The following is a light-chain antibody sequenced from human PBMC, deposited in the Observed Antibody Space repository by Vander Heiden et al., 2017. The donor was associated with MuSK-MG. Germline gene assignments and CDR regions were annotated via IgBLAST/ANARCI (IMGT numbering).Light chain of an antibody. CDR3: QQYGSSPPYT. CDR2: GAS. V-gene: IGKV3-20*01. Sequence: DIVLTQSPGTLSLSPGERATLSCRASQSVSSNYLAWYQQKPGQAPRLLFYGASSRATGIPDRFSGSGSGTDFTLTISRLEPEDFAVYYCQQYGSSPPYTFGQGTKLEIK. J-gene: IGKJ2*01. CDR1: QSVSSNY.